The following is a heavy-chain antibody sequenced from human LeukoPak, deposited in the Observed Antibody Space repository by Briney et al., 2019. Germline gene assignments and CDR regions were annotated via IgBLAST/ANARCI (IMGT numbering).Heavy chain of an antibody. V-gene: IGHV3-48*01. J-gene: IGHJ6*03. CDR3: ARTPRGFGAYYYYYMDV. Sequence: GGSLRLSCAASGFTFSSYSMNWVRQAPGKGLEWVSYIISSSSTIYYADSVKGRFTISRDNAKNSLYLQMNSLRAEDTAVYYCARTPRGFGAYYYYYMDVWGKGTTVTVSS. CDR2: IISSSSTI. CDR1: GFTFSSYS. D-gene: IGHD3-10*01.